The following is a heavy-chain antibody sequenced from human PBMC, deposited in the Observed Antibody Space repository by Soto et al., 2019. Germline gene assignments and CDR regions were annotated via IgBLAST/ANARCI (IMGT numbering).Heavy chain of an antibody. D-gene: IGHD2-15*01. CDR1: GYTFTGYY. CDR3: VRTFLVVTGAFDI. CDR2: INPNSGGT. V-gene: IGHV1-2*04. J-gene: IGHJ3*02. Sequence: ASVKVSFKASGYTFTGYYMHWVRQAPGQGLEWMGWINPNSGGTNYAQKFQGWVTMTRDTSISTAYMELSRLSSDDTAVYYCVRTFLVVTGAFDIWGQGTMVTVSS.